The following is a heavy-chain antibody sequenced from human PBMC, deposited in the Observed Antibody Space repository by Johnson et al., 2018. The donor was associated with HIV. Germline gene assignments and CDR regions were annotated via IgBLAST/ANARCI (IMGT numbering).Heavy chain of an antibody. D-gene: IGHD6-19*01. Sequence: QMQLVESGGGVVQPGRSLRLSCAASRFTFSSYGMHWVRQAPGKGLEWVAVISYDGGNKYYADSVKGRFTISRDNSKNTLYLQMNSLRAEDTAVYYCAKGGSGTTRIRAQKGAFDIWGQGTMVTVSS. CDR2: ISYDGGNK. J-gene: IGHJ3*02. V-gene: IGHV3-30*18. CDR1: RFTFSSYG. CDR3: AKGGSGTTRIRAQKGAFDI.